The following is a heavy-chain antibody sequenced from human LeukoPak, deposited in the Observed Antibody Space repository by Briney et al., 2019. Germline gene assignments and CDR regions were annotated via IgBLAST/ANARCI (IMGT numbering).Heavy chain of an antibody. J-gene: IGHJ4*02. D-gene: IGHD4-17*01. Sequence: TSETLSLTCTVSGVSISSGGYYWSWIRQHPGKGLEWIGYIYYSGSTYYNPSLKSRVTISVDTSKNQFSLKLSSVTAADTAVYYCARAVVAGDSFDYWGQGTLVTVSS. CDR2: IYYSGST. CDR1: GVSISSGGYY. V-gene: IGHV4-31*03. CDR3: ARAVVAGDSFDY.